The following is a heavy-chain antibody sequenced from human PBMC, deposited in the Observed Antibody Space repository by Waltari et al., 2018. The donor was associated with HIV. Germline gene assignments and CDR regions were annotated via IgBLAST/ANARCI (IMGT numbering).Heavy chain of an antibody. J-gene: IGHJ4*02. CDR3: AREALYDSSGYYFDY. Sequence: EVQLVESGGGLVQSGGSLRRSCAAYGFTFTQYWMTWVRQVPGKGVEWVANIKQDESEKYYVDSLKGRFTISRDNAKNSLFLQMNSLRVEDTAVYYCAREALYDSSGYYFDYWGQGTLVTVSS. V-gene: IGHV3-7*01. CDR1: GFTFTQYW. CDR2: IKQDESEK. D-gene: IGHD3-22*01.